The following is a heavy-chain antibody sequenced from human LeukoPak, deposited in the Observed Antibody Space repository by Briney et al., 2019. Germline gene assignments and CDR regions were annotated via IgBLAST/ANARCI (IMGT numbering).Heavy chain of an antibody. Sequence: SETLSLTCAVYGGSFSGYYWSWIRQPSGKGLEWIGEINHSGSTNYNPSLKSRVTISVDTSKNQFSLKLSSVTAADTAVYYCARVKDGYRPLFHRSLDYWGQGTLVTVSS. V-gene: IGHV4-34*01. CDR1: GGSFSGYY. CDR2: INHSGST. CDR3: ARVKDGYRPLFHRSLDY. J-gene: IGHJ4*02. D-gene: IGHD5-24*01.